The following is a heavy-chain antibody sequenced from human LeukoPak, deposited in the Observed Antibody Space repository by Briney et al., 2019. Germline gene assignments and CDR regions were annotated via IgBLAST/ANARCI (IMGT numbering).Heavy chain of an antibody. Sequence: GSLRLSCAASGFTFSSYAMHWVRQAPGKGLEWVAVISYDGSNKYYADSVKGRFTISRDNSKNTLYLQMNSLRAEDTAVYYCASSSEDSSSWYHFDYWGQGTLVTVSS. CDR2: ISYDGSNK. J-gene: IGHJ4*02. D-gene: IGHD6-13*01. CDR3: ASSSEDSSSWYHFDY. CDR1: GFTFSSYA. V-gene: IGHV3-30*04.